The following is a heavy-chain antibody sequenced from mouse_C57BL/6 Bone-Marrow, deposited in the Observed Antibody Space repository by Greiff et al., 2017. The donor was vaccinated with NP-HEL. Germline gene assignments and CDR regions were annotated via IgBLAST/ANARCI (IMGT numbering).Heavy chain of an antibody. J-gene: IGHJ1*03. CDR2: IHPSDSAT. D-gene: IGHD2-4*01. CDR3: AIKVYYDYWYFDV. CDR1: GYTFTSYW. V-gene: IGHV1-74*01. Sequence: QVQLQQPGAELVKPGASVKVSCKASGYTFTSYWMHWVKQRPGQGLEWIGRIHPSDSATNYNQKFKGKATLTVDKSSSTAYMQLSSLTSEDSAVYYCAIKVYYDYWYFDVWGTGTTVTVSS.